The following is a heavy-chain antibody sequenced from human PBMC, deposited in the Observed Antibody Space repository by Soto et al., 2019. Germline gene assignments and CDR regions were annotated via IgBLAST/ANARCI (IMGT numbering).Heavy chain of an antibody. D-gene: IGHD3-3*01. CDR3: ARSGPIFEAFGVVRTYGMDV. CDR1: GFTFSSYE. J-gene: IGHJ6*02. CDR2: ISSSGSTI. V-gene: IGHV3-48*03. Sequence: GGSLRLSCAASGFTFSSYEMNWVRQAPGKGLEWVSYISSSGSTIYYADSVKGRLTISRDNAKNSLYLQMNSLRAEDTAVYYCARSGPIFEAFGVVRTYGMDVWGQGNTVTV.